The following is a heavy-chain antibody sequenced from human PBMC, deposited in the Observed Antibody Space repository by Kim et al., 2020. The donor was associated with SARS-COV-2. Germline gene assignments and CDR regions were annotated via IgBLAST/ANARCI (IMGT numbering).Heavy chain of an antibody. CDR1: YASVNSGGNY. CDR2: IYFTGST. CDR3: ARRATITGDFDY. Sequence: SETLSLTCTVSYASVNSGGNYWTWIRQHAGKGLEWIGDIYFTGSTNYNPSLESRVSISLDTSKNQFSLKLNSVTAADTAVYYCARRATITGDFDYWGQGT. V-gene: IGHV4-31*03. J-gene: IGHJ4*01. D-gene: IGHD5-12*01.